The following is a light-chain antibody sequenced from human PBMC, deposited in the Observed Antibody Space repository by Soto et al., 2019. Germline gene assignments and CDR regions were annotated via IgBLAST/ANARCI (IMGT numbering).Light chain of an antibody. V-gene: IGKV3-20*01. J-gene: IGKJ1*01. CDR3: RQYGSYPRT. CDR2: GAS. CDR1: QSVSS. Sequence: EIVLTQSPDTLSLSPGERATLSCRASQSVSSLAWYQQKPGQTPRLLIYGASSRATGITDRFSGSGSGTDFTLTTSSREHDDDAAYYCRQYGSYPRTFGQGTRVEIK.